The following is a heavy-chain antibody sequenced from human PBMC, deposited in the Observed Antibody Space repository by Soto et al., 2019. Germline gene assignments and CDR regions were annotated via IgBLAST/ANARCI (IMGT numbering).Heavy chain of an antibody. J-gene: IGHJ5*02. V-gene: IGHV1-3*01. CDR2: VNPGNGNT. D-gene: IGHD2-15*01. Sequence: ASVKVSCKASGYSFTRYTLNWVRQAPGQRLEWMGWVNPGNGNTKSSRKFQDRVIITRDTSASTAYMDLSSLRSEDTAVYYCARGIATGQLDPWGQGTLVTVSS. CDR3: ARGIATGQLDP. CDR1: GYSFTRYT.